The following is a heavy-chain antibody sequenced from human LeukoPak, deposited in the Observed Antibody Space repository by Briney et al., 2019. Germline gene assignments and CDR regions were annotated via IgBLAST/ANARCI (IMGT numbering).Heavy chain of an antibody. CDR2: ISWNSGSI. CDR3: AKDISHYYDSSGYFDPKYFQH. V-gene: IGHV3-9*01. D-gene: IGHD3-22*01. J-gene: IGHJ1*01. Sequence: GGSLRLSCAASGFTFDDYAMHWVRQAPGKGLEWVSGISWNSGSIGYADSVKGRFTISRDNAKNSLYLQMNSLRAEDTALYYCAKDISHYYDSSGYFDPKYFQHWGQGTLVTVSS. CDR1: GFTFDDYA.